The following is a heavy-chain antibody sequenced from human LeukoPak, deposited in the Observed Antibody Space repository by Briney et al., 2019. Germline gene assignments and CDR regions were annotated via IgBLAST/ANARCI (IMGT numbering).Heavy chain of an antibody. V-gene: IGHV1-2*02. Sequence: ASVKVSCKASGYTFTGYYMHWVRQAPGQGLEWMGWINPNSGGTNYAQKFQGRVTITTDESTSTAYMELSSLRSEDTAVYYCARGSLGMDVWGKGTTVTVSS. J-gene: IGHJ6*03. D-gene: IGHD6-13*01. CDR1: GYTFTGYY. CDR2: INPNSGGT. CDR3: ARGSLGMDV.